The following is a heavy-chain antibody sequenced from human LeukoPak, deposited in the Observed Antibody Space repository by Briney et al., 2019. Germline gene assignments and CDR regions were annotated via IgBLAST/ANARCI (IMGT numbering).Heavy chain of an antibody. Sequence: PSETLSLTCAVYGGSFSGYYWSWIRQLPGKGLEYIGCIYYSGSTYYNPSLKSRLAISVDTSKNQFSLKVGSVTAAGTALYYCARVGRTTSSRWFDPWGQGTLVTVSS. D-gene: IGHD6-6*01. CDR2: IYYSGST. CDR3: ARVGRTTSSRWFDP. CDR1: GGSFSGYY. J-gene: IGHJ5*02. V-gene: IGHV4-31*11.